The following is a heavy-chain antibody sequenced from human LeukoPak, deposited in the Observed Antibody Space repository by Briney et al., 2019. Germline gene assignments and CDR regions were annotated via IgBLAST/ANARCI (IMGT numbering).Heavy chain of an antibody. J-gene: IGHJ4*02. Sequence: GGSLRLSCAASGYTFRDHGVAWVRQAPGRELEWLASVNGAGIGTYYAPNVKGRFIISRDSFKNTAYLEMNTVRAEDTAMYYCTKVSVCFACYFDYWGQGQLVTVSS. V-gene: IGHV3-23*01. CDR1: GYTFRDHG. CDR2: VNGAGIGT. D-gene: IGHD3-10*01. CDR3: TKVSVCFACYFDY.